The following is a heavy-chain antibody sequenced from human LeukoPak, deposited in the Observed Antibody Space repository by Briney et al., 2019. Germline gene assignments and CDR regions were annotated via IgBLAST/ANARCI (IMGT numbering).Heavy chain of an antibody. J-gene: IGHJ4*02. CDR2: IYPGNSDT. Sequence: GESLKISCKGSGYSFTNYWIAWVRQMPGKGLELMGIIYPGNSDTRYSPSFEGQVTISADKSITTAYLQWYSLKASDTAMYFCARHGQYNYWGQGTLVTVSS. V-gene: IGHV5-51*01. D-gene: IGHD4-11*01. CDR3: ARHGQYNY. CDR1: GYSFTNYW.